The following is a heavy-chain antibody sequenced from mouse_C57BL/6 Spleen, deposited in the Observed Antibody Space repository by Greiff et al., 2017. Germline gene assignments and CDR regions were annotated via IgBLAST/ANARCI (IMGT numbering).Heavy chain of an antibody. CDR1: GYSFTDYN. V-gene: IGHV1-39*01. CDR2: INPNYGTT. Sequence: EVKLQQSGPELVKPGASVKISCKASGYSFTDYNMNWVKQSNGKSLEWIGVINPNYGTTSYNQKFQGKATLTVDQSSRTAYLQLTSLTSADTAVYYCAYANGSSYAMDYWGQGTSVTVSS. CDR3: AYANGSSYAMDY. J-gene: IGHJ4*01. D-gene: IGHD1-1*01.